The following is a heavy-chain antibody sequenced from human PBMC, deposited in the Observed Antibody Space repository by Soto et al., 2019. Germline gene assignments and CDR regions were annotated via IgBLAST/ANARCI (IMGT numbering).Heavy chain of an antibody. CDR2: INHSGST. Sequence: SETLSLTCAVYGGSFSGYYWSWIRQPPGKGPEWIGEINHSGSTNYNPSLKSRVTISVDTSKNQFSLKLSSVTAADTAVYYCARIDCSGGTCFLGYWGQETLVTVSS. J-gene: IGHJ4*02. D-gene: IGHD2-15*01. V-gene: IGHV4-34*01. CDR1: GGSFSGYY. CDR3: ARIDCSGGTCFLGY.